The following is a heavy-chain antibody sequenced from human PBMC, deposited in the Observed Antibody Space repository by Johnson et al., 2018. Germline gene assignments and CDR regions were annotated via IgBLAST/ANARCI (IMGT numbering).Heavy chain of an antibody. CDR3: SRDSLDILGAPKSGFDI. D-gene: IGHD1-26*01. V-gene: IGHV3-11*01. CDR2: IASTWSPK. CDR1: GFTFDDYY. Sequence: QVQLVESGGGLVKPGGSLRLSCVASGFTFDDYYMSWIRQAPGKGLEWVSYIASTWSPKYYADSVKGRFTISRDNAQNSLSLQMNNLRAEDTALYYFSRDSLDILGAPKSGFDIWGHGTMVTVSS. J-gene: IGHJ3*02.